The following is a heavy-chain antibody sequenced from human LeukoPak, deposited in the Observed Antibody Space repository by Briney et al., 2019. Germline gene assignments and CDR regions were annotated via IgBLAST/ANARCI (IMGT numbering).Heavy chain of an antibody. CDR2: IYYSGST. CDR3: ARARGSTSCFGY. CDR1: GGSISSYY. Sequence: PSETLSLTCTVSGGSISSYYWSWIRQPPGKGLEWIGYIYYSGSTNYNPSLKSRVTISVDTSKNQFSLRLSSVTAADTAVYYCARARGSTSCFGYWGQGTLVTVSS. J-gene: IGHJ4*02. D-gene: IGHD2-2*01. V-gene: IGHV4-59*12.